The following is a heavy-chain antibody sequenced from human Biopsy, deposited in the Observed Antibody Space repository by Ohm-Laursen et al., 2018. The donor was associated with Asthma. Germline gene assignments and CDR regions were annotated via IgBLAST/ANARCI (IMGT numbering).Heavy chain of an antibody. J-gene: IGHJ4*02. V-gene: IGHV1-2*06. D-gene: IGHD5/OR15-5a*01. Sequence: SVKVSCKASGYTFIGCHIHWMRQAPGQGLEWMGRINPNSGGTNYAQKFQGRVTMTRDTSISTAYMEVSRLGSDDTAVYYCARDHCSALWAGVSTDNCYFDYWGQGTLLTVSS. CDR2: INPNSGGT. CDR3: ARDHCSALWAGVSTDNCYFDY. CDR1: GYTFIGCH.